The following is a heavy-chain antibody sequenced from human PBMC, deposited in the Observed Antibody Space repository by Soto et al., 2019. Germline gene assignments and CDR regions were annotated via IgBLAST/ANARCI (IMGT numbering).Heavy chain of an antibody. CDR3: AKDSIRRSFSRSSTRARDPFDI. V-gene: IGHV3-9*01. Sequence: PGGSLRLSCAVSGFTFEDYAMHWVRQAPGKGLEWVSGISWDSRSVAYADSVKGRFTISRDNAENSLHLQMNSLRAEDTAVYYCAKDSIRRSFSRSSTRARDPFDIWGQGTMVTVSS. J-gene: IGHJ3*02. CDR1: GFTFEDYA. CDR2: ISWDSRSV. D-gene: IGHD6-6*01.